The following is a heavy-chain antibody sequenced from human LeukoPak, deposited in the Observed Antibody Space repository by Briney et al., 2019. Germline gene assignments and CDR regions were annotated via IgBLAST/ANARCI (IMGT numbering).Heavy chain of an antibody. V-gene: IGHV4-34*01. CDR3: ARGFTSYYDSSGYYTVNYFDY. J-gene: IGHJ4*02. D-gene: IGHD3-22*01. Sequence: PSETLSLTCAVYGGSFSGYYWSWIRQPPGKGLEWIGEINHSGSTNYNPSLKSRVTISVDTSKNQFSLKLSSVTAADTAVYYCARGFTSYYDSSGYYTVNYFDYWGQGTLVTVSS. CDR2: INHSGST. CDR1: GGSFSGYY.